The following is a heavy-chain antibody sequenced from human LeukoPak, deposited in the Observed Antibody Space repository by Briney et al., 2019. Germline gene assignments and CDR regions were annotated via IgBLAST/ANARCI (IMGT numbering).Heavy chain of an antibody. Sequence: SETLSLTCAVYGGSFSGYYWIWIRQPPGKGLEWIGEINHSGSTKYNPSLRSRVIISVDTSKNQFSLKLSSVTAADTAVYYCASLYYDFWSGYPKADFDYWGQGTLVTVSS. V-gene: IGHV4-34*01. D-gene: IGHD3-3*01. CDR2: INHSGST. CDR1: GGSFSGYY. CDR3: ASLYYDFWSGYPKADFDY. J-gene: IGHJ4*02.